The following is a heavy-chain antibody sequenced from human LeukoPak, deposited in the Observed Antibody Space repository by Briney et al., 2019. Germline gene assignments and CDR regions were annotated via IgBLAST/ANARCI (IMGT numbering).Heavy chain of an antibody. Sequence: GGSLRLSCAASGFTFSSYAMHWVRQAPGKGLEWVAVISYDGSNKYYADSVKGRFTISRDNSKNTLYLQMNSLRAEDTAVYYCARDPTKHKDYATGRSGSYFHFDYWGQGTLVTVSS. D-gene: IGHD1-26*01. CDR2: ISYDGSNK. J-gene: IGHJ4*02. CDR3: ARDPTKHKDYATGRSGSYFHFDY. V-gene: IGHV3-30*04. CDR1: GFTFSSYA.